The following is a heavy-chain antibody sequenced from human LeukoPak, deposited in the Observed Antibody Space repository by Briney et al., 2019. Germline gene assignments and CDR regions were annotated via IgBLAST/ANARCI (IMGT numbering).Heavy chain of an antibody. D-gene: IGHD2-2*01. Sequence: PSQTLSLTCTVSGGSISSGGYYWSWIRQHPGKGLEWFGYIYYSGSTYYNPSLKSRVTISVDTSKNQFSLKLSSVTAADKAVYYCARVRSTNYYYYYYMDVWGKGTTVTVSS. V-gene: IGHV4-31*03. CDR2: IYYSGST. CDR3: ARVRSTNYYYYYYMDV. CDR1: GGSISSGGYY. J-gene: IGHJ6*03.